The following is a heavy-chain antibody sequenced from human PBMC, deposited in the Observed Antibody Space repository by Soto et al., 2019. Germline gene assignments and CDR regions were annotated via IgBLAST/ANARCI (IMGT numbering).Heavy chain of an antibody. V-gene: IGHV3-11*05. J-gene: IGHJ6*02. CDR1: GFTLSDHY. D-gene: IGHD6-19*01. Sequence: QVQLVESGGGLVKPGGSLRLSCAASGFTLSDHYMSWIRQAPGKGLEWVSYISSSSSYTDYADSVKGRFTISRDNAKNSLYLQMNSLRAEDTAVYYCARVASGGSGWNYYYYYGRDVWGQGTTVTVSS. CDR2: ISSSSSYT. CDR3: ARVASGGSGWNYYYYYGRDV.